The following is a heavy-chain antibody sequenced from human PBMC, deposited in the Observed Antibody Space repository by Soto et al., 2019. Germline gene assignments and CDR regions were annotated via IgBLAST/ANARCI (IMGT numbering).Heavy chain of an antibody. D-gene: IGHD3-10*01. J-gene: IGHJ6*02. Sequence: SETLSLTCTVSGGSISSYYLSWIRQPPGKGLEWIGNIYYSGSTNYNPSLKSRVTISVDTSKNQFSLKLSSVTAADTAVYYCASFYGSGSYYYYCGRDVWGQGTLVTVSS. CDR3: ASFYGSGSYYYYCGRDV. V-gene: IGHV4-59*13. CDR1: GGSISSYY. CDR2: IYYSGST.